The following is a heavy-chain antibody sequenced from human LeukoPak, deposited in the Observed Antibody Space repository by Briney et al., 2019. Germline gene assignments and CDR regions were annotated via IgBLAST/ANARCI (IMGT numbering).Heavy chain of an antibody. CDR2: INHSGST. Sequence: PSETLSLTCAVYGGSFSGYYWSWIRQPPGKGLEWIGEINHSGSTNYNPSLKSRVTISVDTSKNQFSLKLSSVTAADTAVYYCARVPSKISYWGQGTLVTVSS. V-gene: IGHV4-34*01. D-gene: IGHD3-3*01. CDR1: GGSFSGYY. CDR3: ARVPSKISY. J-gene: IGHJ4*02.